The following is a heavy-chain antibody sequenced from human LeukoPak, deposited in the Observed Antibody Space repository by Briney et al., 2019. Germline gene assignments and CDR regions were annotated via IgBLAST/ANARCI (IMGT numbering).Heavy chain of an antibody. CDR3: ARGFDFSLAVAGTPRRTYYFDY. V-gene: IGHV4-34*01. CDR1: GGSFSGYY. J-gene: IGHJ4*02. Sequence: SETLSLTCAVYGGSFSGYYWSWIRQPPGKGLEWIGEINHSGSTNYNPSLKSRVTISVDTSKNQFSLKLSSVTAADTAVYYCARGFDFSLAVAGTPRRTYYFDYWGQGTLVTVFS. D-gene: IGHD6-19*01. CDR2: INHSGST.